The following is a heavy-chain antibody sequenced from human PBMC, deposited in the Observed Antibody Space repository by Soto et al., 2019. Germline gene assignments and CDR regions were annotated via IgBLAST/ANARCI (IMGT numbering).Heavy chain of an antibody. Sequence: GGSLRLSCAASGFTFSSYAMHWVRQAPGKGLEWVAVISYDGSNKYYADSVKGRFTISRDNSKNTLYLQMNSLRAEDTAVYYFARLGLSPHYYDSSGFSEFDPWGQGTLVTVSS. D-gene: IGHD3-22*01. V-gene: IGHV3-30-3*01. CDR3: ARLGLSPHYYDSSGFSEFDP. CDR2: ISYDGSNK. CDR1: GFTFSSYA. J-gene: IGHJ5*02.